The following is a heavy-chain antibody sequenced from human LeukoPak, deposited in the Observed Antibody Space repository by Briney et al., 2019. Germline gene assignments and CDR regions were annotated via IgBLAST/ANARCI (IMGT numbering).Heavy chain of an antibody. D-gene: IGHD6-19*01. J-gene: IGHJ4*02. Sequence: GGSLRLSCAASGFTSRDFYMGWIRQAPGKGLEWVSYISSSGSPINYADSVKGRFTISRDNAKNSLYLQMNSLSAEDTAIYFCARLPTTVGSGFTDYWGQGTLVTVSS. V-gene: IGHV3-11*01. CDR1: GFTSRDFY. CDR3: ARLPTTVGSGFTDY. CDR2: ISSSGSPI.